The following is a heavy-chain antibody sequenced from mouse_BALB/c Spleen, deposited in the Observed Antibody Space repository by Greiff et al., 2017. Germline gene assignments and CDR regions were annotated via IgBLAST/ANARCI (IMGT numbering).Heavy chain of an antibody. D-gene: IGHD2-3*01. CDR2: IYPGDGDT. Sequence: QVQLQQSGAELVRPGSSVKMSCKASGYAFSSYWMNWVKQRPGQGLEWIGQIYPGDGDTNYNGKFKGKATLTADKSSSTAYMQLSSLTSEDSAVYFCASSAYDGYGICNAMDYWGQGTSVTVSS. J-gene: IGHJ4*01. V-gene: IGHV1-80*01. CDR1: GYAFSSYW. CDR3: ASSAYDGYGICNAMDY.